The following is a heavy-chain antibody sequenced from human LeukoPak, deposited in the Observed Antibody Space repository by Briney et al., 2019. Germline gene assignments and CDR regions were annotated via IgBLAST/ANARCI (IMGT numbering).Heavy chain of an antibody. CDR1: GCTFSSYS. J-gene: IGHJ4*02. D-gene: IGHD6-13*01. Sequence: GGSLRLSCAASGCTFSSYSMNWVRQAPGKGLEWVSYISSSSSTIYYADSVKGRFTISRDNAKNSLYLQMNSLRAEDTAVYYCARDLPGIAAAGYDYWGQGTLVTVSS. CDR2: ISSSSSTI. V-gene: IGHV3-48*04. CDR3: ARDLPGIAAAGYDY.